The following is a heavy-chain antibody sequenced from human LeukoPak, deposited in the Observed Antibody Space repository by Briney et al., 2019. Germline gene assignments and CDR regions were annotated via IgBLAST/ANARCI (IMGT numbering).Heavy chain of an antibody. Sequence: TSETLSLTCAVYGGSFSGYYWSWIRQPPGKGLEWIGEINHSGSTNYNPSLKSRVTISVDTSKNQFSLKLSSVTAADTAVYYCAREGDGYNSHFDYWGQGTLVTVSS. CDR2: INHSGST. CDR1: GGSFSGYY. V-gene: IGHV4-34*01. J-gene: IGHJ4*02. CDR3: AREGDGYNSHFDY. D-gene: IGHD5-24*01.